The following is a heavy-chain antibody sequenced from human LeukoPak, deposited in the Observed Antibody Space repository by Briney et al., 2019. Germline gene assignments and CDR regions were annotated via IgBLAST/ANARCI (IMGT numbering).Heavy chain of an antibody. CDR1: GFTFDDYG. V-gene: IGHV3-20*04. J-gene: IGHJ4*02. Sequence: GGSLRLSCAASGFTFDDYGMSWVRQAPGKGLEWVSGINWNGGSTGYADSVKGRFTISRDNAKNSLYLQMNSLRAEDTALYYCARATYYYDSSGYYHIRDYFDYWGQGALVTVSS. CDR3: ARATYYYDSSGYYHIRDYFDY. D-gene: IGHD3-22*01. CDR2: INWNGGST.